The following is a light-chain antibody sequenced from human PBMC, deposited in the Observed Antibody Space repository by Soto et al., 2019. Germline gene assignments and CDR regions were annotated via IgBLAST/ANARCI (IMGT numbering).Light chain of an antibody. CDR3: QQYGISPFT. J-gene: IGKJ4*01. Sequence: EVVLTQSPGTLSLSPWARVTLSCRASQFVSSTYLAWYQQRPGQAPRLLIYGASSRATGIPDRFSGGGSETDFTLTTIRLESEDSAVYYCQQYGISPFTFGGGTKVDIK. CDR2: GAS. CDR1: QFVSSTY. V-gene: IGKV3-20*01.